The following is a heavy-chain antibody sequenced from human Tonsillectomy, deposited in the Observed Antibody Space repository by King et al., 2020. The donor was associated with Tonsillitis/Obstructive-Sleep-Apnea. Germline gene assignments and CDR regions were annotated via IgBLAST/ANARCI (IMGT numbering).Heavy chain of an antibody. J-gene: IGHJ4*02. CDR2: IYSSGIT. CDR3: ATFDNSDYSYGEAFDY. V-gene: IGHV4-59*01. D-gene: IGHD3-22*01. CDR1: GGSMSNFY. Sequence: VQLQESGPGLVKPSETLSLTCTVSGGSMSNFYWSWFRQSPGRGLEWIGYIYSSGITNYNPSLEGRVTISVDTSKNQFSLKMNSVTAADTAVYYCATFDNSDYSYGEAFDYWGQGTLVTVSS.